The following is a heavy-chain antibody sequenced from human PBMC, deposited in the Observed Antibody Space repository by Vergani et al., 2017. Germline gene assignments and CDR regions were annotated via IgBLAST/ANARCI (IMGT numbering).Heavy chain of an antibody. Sequence: QVQLQQWGAVLLKPSETLSLTCAVYGGSFSGYYWSWIRQPPGKGLEWIGEINHSGSTNYNPSLKSRVTISVDTSKNQFSLKLSSVTAADTAVYYCARQVAPTPEAVAPVVPAPYYMDVWGKGTTVTVSS. D-gene: IGHD2-2*01. CDR1: GGSFSGYY. CDR3: ARQVAPTPEAVAPVVPAPYYMDV. J-gene: IGHJ6*03. V-gene: IGHV4-34*01. CDR2: INHSGST.